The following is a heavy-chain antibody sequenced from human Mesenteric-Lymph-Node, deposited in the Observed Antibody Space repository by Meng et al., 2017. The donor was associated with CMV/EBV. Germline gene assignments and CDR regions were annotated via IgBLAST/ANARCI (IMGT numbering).Heavy chain of an antibody. Sequence: GGSLRLSCAASGFTFSNAWMSWVRQAPGKGLEWVSIIYSDGTTHYADSVKGRFTISRDSSKNTLNLQMNSLRAEDTAVYYCGRERGINFWGQGTLVTVSS. CDR1: GFTFSNAW. V-gene: IGHV3-66*02. D-gene: IGHD1-14*01. CDR3: GRERGINF. J-gene: IGHJ4*02. CDR2: IYSDGTT.